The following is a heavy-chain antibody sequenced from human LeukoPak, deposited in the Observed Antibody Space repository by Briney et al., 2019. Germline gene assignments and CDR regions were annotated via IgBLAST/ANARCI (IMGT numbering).Heavy chain of an antibody. V-gene: IGHV3-30*02. CDR2: IRYDGSNK. CDR1: GFTFSSYG. D-gene: IGHD3-22*01. CDR3: AKDLSDSSDYWYGELDY. J-gene: IGHJ4*02. Sequence: GGSLRLSCAAAGFTFSSYGMHWVRQAPGKGLEWVAVIRYDGSNKYYADSVRGRFTISRDNSKNTLYLQMTSLRTEDTAMYYCAKDLSDSSDYWYGELDYWGQGILVTVSS.